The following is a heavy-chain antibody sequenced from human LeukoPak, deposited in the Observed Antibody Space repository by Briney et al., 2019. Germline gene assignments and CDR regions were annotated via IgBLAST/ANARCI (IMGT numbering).Heavy chain of an antibody. J-gene: IGHJ5*02. CDR3: ARLSSSWYIEGGWWFDP. Sequence: SETLSLTCTVSGGSISISSYYWGWIRQPPGKGLEWIVRIYYSGSTYYNPSLKSRVTISVDTSKNQFSLKLSSVTAADTAVYYCARLSSSWYIEGGWWFDPWGQGTLVTVSS. CDR2: IYYSGST. V-gene: IGHV4-39*01. CDR1: GGSISISSYY. D-gene: IGHD6-13*01.